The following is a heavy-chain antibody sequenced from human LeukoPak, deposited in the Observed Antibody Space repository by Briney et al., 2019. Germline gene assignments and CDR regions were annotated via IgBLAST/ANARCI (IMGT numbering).Heavy chain of an antibody. J-gene: IGHJ6*03. D-gene: IGHD1-26*01. V-gene: IGHV3-21*01. CDR1: GFTFSSYN. Sequence: GGSLRLSCAASGFTFSSYNMNWVRQAPGKGLEWVSSITSGSSYIYYADSVKGRFTISRDNAKNSLYLQMISLRAEDTAVYYCARDPYSGSYGNYYYYFMDVWGKGTTVTISS. CDR3: ARDPYSGSYGNYYYYFMDV. CDR2: ITSGSSYI.